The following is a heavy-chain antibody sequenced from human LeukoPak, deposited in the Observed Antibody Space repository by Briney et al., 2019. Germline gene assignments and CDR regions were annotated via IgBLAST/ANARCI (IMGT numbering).Heavy chain of an antibody. CDR1: GLTFSSYW. CDR3: ARDLDYGGYSNFDY. D-gene: IGHD4-23*01. Sequence: GGSLRLSCAASGLTFSSYWMHWVRQAPGKGLVWVSRIKSDGSSTSYADSVKDRFTISRDNAKNTLYLQMNSLRAEDTAVYYCARDLDYGGYSNFDYWGQGTLVTVSS. J-gene: IGHJ4*02. V-gene: IGHV3-74*01. CDR2: IKSDGSST.